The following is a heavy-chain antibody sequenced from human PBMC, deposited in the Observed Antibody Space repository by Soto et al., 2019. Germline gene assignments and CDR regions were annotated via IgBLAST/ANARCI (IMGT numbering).Heavy chain of an antibody. CDR3: ARSGVYNDYVY. J-gene: IGHJ4*02. V-gene: IGHV3-7*01. D-gene: IGHD1-1*01. CDR2: INQDGSEQ. Sequence: XGSLTLSCAASGFTVSSSCASWVRQAPGKGLEWMANINQDGSEQYYVDSVKGRFITSRDNAKNSFYLQMNSLRAEDTAVYYCARSGVYNDYVYWGQGALVTVSS. CDR1: GFTVSSSC.